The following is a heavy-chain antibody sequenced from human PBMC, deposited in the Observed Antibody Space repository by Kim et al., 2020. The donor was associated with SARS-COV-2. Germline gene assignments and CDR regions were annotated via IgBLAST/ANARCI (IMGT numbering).Heavy chain of an antibody. Sequence: YSPSLKSRVTRSADTSESQFFLRLSSVAAADTAVYYCARIYSSNFYMDVWGKGTSVTVSS. D-gene: IGHD2-15*01. J-gene: IGHJ6*03. CDR3: ARIYSSNFYMDV. V-gene: IGHV4-39*01.